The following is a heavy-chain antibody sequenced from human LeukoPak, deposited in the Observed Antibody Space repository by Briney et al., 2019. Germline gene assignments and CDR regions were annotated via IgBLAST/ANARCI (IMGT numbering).Heavy chain of an antibody. J-gene: IGHJ3*02. CDR3: ARGTSYYDILTGPPGDAFDI. CDR1: GGSISSYY. D-gene: IGHD3-9*01. V-gene: IGHV4-4*07. Sequence: PSETLSLTCTVSGGSISSYYWSWIRQPAGKGLEWIGRIYTSGSTNCNPSLKSRVTMSVDTSKNQFSLKLSSVTAADTAVYYCARGTSYYDILTGPPGDAFDIWGQGTMVTVSS. CDR2: IYTSGST.